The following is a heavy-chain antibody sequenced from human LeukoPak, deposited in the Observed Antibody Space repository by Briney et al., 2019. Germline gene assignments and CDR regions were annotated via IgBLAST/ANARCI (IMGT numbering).Heavy chain of an antibody. J-gene: IGHJ4*02. CDR3: ARYCSIGSCFDY. CDR2: INGDGRTT. CDR1: GLSLSGHW. D-gene: IGHD2-15*01. V-gene: IGHV3-74*01. Sequence: PGGSLRLSCAASGLSLSGHWMHWVRQAPGKGLVWVSRINGDGRTTSYADPVKGRFTISRDNAKNSLYLQMNSLRADDTAVYYCARYCSIGSCFDYWGQGALVTVSS.